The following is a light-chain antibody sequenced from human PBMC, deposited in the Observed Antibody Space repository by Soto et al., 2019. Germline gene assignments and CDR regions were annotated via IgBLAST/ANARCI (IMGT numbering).Light chain of an antibody. V-gene: IGLV1-44*01. Sequence: QSVLTQPPSASGTPGQRVTISCSGSSSNIGSTSVYWYQQLPGTAPKLLIYSNNRRPSGVPDRLSGSKSGTSASLAISGLQYEDEADYYCAAWDNSLSGWVFGGGTKLTVL. J-gene: IGLJ3*02. CDR3: AAWDNSLSGWV. CDR2: SNN. CDR1: SSNIGSTS.